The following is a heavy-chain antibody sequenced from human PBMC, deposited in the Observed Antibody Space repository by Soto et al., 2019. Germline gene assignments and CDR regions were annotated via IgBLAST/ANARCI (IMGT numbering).Heavy chain of an antibody. D-gene: IGHD3-3*01. CDR2: ISWNSGSI. CDR3: AKDHYEGGYFDY. J-gene: IGHJ4*02. CDR1: GFTFDDYA. V-gene: IGHV3-9*01. Sequence: EVRLVESGGGLVQPGRSLRLSCAASGFTFDDYAMHWVRQAPGKGLEWVSGISWNSGSIGYADSVKGRFTISRDNAKNSLYLQMNSLRAEDTALYYCAKDHYEGGYFDYWGQGTLVTVSS.